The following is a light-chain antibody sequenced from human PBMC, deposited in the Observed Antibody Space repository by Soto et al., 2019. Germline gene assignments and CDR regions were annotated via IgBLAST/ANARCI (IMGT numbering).Light chain of an antibody. CDR2: AAS. J-gene: IGKJ4*01. CDR1: QGISSS. V-gene: IGKV1-9*01. Sequence: IQLTQSPSSLSASVGDRVTITCRASQGISSSLAWYQQQPGKAPKLLIYAASTLRSGVPSRFSGSGSGTDFTLTISSLQPEDFATYYCQQLKSFPLSFGGGTKVDIK. CDR3: QQLKSFPLS.